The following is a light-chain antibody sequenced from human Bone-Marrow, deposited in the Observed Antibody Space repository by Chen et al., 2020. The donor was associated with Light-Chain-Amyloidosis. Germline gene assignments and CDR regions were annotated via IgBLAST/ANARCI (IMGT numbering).Light chain of an antibody. V-gene: IGLV1-40*01. Sequence: QSVLTQPPSVSGAPGQRVTISCTGTSSNIGAGYDVHWYQQLPGTAPKLLIYGNDNRPSGVPDRFSASKSGTSASLAITGLQAEDEADYYCQSYDTTLSGSVFSGGTKLTVL. CDR2: GND. CDR3: QSYDTTLSGSV. J-gene: IGLJ3*02. CDR1: SSNIGAGYD.